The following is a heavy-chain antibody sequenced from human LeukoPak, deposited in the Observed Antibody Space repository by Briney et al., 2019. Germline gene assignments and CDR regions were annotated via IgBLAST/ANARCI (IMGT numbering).Heavy chain of an antibody. CDR1: GFTVSNNY. CDR2: IYNDGST. J-gene: IGHJ4*02. CDR3: ARGYCSGGSCYFFDY. Sequence: PGGSLRLSCAASGFTVSNNYMTWVRQAPGKGLEWVSLIYNDGSTFYAESVKGLFTIPRDISKHAVYLQMTRLRVEDTAVYFCARGYCSGGSCYFFDYWGLGTQVTVSS. V-gene: IGHV3-53*01. D-gene: IGHD2-15*01.